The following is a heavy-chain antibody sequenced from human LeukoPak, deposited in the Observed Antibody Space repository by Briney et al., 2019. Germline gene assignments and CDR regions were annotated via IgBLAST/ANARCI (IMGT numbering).Heavy chain of an antibody. CDR1: GFTFSSYD. D-gene: IGHD3-10*01. J-gene: IGHJ5*02. V-gene: IGHV3-13*01. CDR3: ARGPGYGSGSLSPFAP. CDR2: IGTAGDT. Sequence: GGSLRLSCAASGFTFSSYDMHWVRQATGKGLEWVSAIGTAGDTYYPGSVKGRFTISRENAKNSLYLQMNSLRAGDTAVYYCARGPGYGSGSLSPFAPWGQGTLVTVSS.